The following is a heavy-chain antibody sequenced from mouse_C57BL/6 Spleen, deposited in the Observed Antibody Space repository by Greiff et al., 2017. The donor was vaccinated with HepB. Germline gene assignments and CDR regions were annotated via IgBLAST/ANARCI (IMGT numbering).Heavy chain of an antibody. D-gene: IGHD2-4*01. CDR2: ISYSGST. J-gene: IGHJ2*01. V-gene: IGHV3-8*01. CDR1: GYSITSDY. Sequence: EVKLMESGPGLAKPSQTLSLTCSVTGYSITSDYWNWIRKFPGNKLEYMGYISYSGSTYYNPSLKSRISITRDTSKNQYYLQLNSVTTEDTATYYCARTSRYDYDGYYFDYWGQGTTLTVSS. CDR3: ARTSRYDYDGYYFDY.